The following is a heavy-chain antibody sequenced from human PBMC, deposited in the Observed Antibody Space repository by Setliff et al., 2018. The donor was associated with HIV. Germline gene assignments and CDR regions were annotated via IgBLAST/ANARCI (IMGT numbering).Heavy chain of an antibody. CDR2: IYPRDSDT. CDR1: GYSFANYW. V-gene: IGHV5-51*01. D-gene: IGHD3-10*01. CDR3: ARAGSGSYYNAPHY. Sequence: PGESLKISCKVSGYSFANYWIGWVRQMPGRGLEWMGIIYPRDSDTKYSPSFQGQVIISADESISTTYLQWGSLKASDTAMYYCARAGSGSYYNAPHYWGQGTLVTVSS. J-gene: IGHJ4*02.